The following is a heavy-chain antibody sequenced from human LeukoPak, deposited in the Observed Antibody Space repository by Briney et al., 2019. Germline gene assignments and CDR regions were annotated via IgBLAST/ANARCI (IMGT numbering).Heavy chain of an antibody. CDR1: GFTFSDYY. CDR2: ISSSGSTI. D-gene: IGHD1-7*01. V-gene: IGHV3-11*04. J-gene: IGHJ5*02. CDR3: ARDFAGTTSFDP. Sequence: GGFLRLSCAASGFTFSDYYMSWIRQAPGKGLEWVSYISSSGSTIYYADSVKGRFTISRDNAKDSLYLQMNSLRAEDTAVYYCARDFAGTTSFDPWGQGTLVTVSS.